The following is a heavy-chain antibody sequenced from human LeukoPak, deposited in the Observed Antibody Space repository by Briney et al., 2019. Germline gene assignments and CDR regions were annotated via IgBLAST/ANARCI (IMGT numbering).Heavy chain of an antibody. CDR3: AKDGSWSCTD. CDR1: GFTFSRSA. V-gene: IGHV3-30*02. D-gene: IGHD2-8*02. J-gene: IGHJ4*02. Sequence: GGSLRLSCAASGFTFSRSAMHWVRQGPGKGLEWVAYIADHGNNKYYADSVKGRFTISRDNSKGTLFLQMNSLRVDDTAVYYCAKDGSWSCTDWGQGTLVRVSS. CDR2: IADHGNNK.